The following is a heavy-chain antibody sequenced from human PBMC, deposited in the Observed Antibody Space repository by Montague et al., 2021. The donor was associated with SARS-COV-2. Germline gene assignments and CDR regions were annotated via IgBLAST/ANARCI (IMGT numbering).Heavy chain of an antibody. CDR3: AKGMGSGWGGDYALPSYYYYGMDV. J-gene: IGHJ6*02. CDR1: GFTFGDYA. CDR2: ISWNSGSI. D-gene: IGHD4-17*01. Sequence: SLRLSCAASGFTFGDYAMHWVRQAPGKGLEWVSGISWNSGSIGYTDSVKGRFTISRDNAKNSLYLQMNSLRAEDTALYYCAKGMGSGWGGDYALPSYYYYGMDVWGQGTTVTVSS. V-gene: IGHV3-9*01.